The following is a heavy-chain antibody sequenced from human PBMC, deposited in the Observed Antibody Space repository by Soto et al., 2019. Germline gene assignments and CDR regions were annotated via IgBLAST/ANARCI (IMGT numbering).Heavy chain of an antibody. D-gene: IGHD4-17*01. V-gene: IGHV3-30-3*01. J-gene: IGHJ5*02. Sequence: VGSLRLSCAASGFTFSSYAMHWVRQAPGKGLEWVAVISYDGSNKYYADSVKGRFTISRDNSKNTLYLQMNSLRAEDTAVCYCARGDYGDYAQPNWFDPWGQGTLVTVSS. CDR1: GFTFSSYA. CDR3: ARGDYGDYAQPNWFDP. CDR2: ISYDGSNK.